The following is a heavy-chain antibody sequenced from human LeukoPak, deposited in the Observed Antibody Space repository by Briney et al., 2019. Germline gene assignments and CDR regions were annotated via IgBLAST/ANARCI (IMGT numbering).Heavy chain of an antibody. J-gene: IGHJ4*02. CDR3: ARDRNEYNWNYVILDY. CDR2: IIPIFGTA. Sequence: GSSVKVSCKASGGTFSSYAISWVRQAPGQGLEWMGGIIPIFGTANYAQKFQGRVTITADESTSTAYMELSSLRSEDTAVYYCARDRNEYNWNYVILDYWGQGTLVTVSS. CDR1: GGTFSSYA. D-gene: IGHD1-7*01. V-gene: IGHV1-69*01.